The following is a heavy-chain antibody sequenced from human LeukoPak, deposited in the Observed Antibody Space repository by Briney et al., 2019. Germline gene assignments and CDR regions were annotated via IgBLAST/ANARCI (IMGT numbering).Heavy chain of an antibody. CDR3: ARDPRWLTPDCTSTSCYENYFDP. D-gene: IGHD2-2*01. CDR2: IYHSGSA. V-gene: IGHV4-38-2*02. Sequence: SETVSLTCGGSGYSISSGYQWAWIRQSPGKGLEWIGSIYHSGSAHYNPSLKSRVTISVETSKNQFSLNMYSVTAADTAVYYCARDPRWLTPDCTSTSCYENYFDPWGQGTLVTVSS. J-gene: IGHJ5*02. CDR1: GYSISSGYQ.